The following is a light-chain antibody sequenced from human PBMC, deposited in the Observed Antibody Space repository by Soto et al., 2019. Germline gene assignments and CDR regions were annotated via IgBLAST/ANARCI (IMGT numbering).Light chain of an antibody. Sequence: DIVMTQSPDSLSLSLGERATINCKASRRLLHNSNNENHLAWYQQKPGQPPKLLISWASTRESGVPDRFTGSGSETDFSLTISGLQAEDVAVYYCHQYYSIPLTFGGGTKVEI. CDR2: WAS. CDR1: RRLLHNSNNENH. V-gene: IGKV4-1*01. J-gene: IGKJ4*01. CDR3: HQYYSIPLT.